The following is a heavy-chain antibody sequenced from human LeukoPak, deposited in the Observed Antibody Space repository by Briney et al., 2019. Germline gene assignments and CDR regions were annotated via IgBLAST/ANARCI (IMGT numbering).Heavy chain of an antibody. Sequence: PGGSLRLSCAASGFTFSSYAMHWVRQAPGKGLEWVAVISYDGSNKYYADSVKGRFTISRDNSKNTLYLQMNSLRAEDTAVYYCARERYGDPAYFDLWGRGTLVTVSS. CDR2: ISYDGSNK. J-gene: IGHJ2*01. CDR1: GFTFSSYA. CDR3: ARERYGDPAYFDL. D-gene: IGHD4-17*01. V-gene: IGHV3-30-3*01.